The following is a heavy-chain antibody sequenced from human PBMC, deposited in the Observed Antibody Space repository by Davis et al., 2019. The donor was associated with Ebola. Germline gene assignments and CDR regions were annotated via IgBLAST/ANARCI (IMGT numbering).Heavy chain of an antibody. CDR3: ASRSGTLDYYYGMDV. D-gene: IGHD2-2*01. V-gene: IGHV4-59*01. CDR2: IYYSGST. Sequence: PSETLSLTCTVSGGSISSYYWSWIRQPPGKGLEWIGYIYYSGSTNYNPSLKSRVTISVDTSKNQFSLKLSSVTAADTAVYYCASRSGTLDYYYGMDVWGQGTTVTVSS. CDR1: GGSISSYY. J-gene: IGHJ6*02.